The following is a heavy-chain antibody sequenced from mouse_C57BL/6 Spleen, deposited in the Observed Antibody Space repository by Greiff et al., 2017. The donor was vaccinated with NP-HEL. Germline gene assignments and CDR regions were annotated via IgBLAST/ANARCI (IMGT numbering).Heavy chain of an antibody. D-gene: IGHD2-1*01. CDR2: ISNGGGST. V-gene: IGHV5-12*01. J-gene: IGHJ3*01. CDR3: ARQDGIYYGNYEFAY. CDR1: GFTFSDYY. Sequence: EVQRVESGGGLVQPGGSLKLSCAASGFTFSDYYMYWVRQTPEKRLEWVAYISNGGGSTYYPDTVKGRFTISRDNAKNTLYLQMSRLKSEDTAMYYCARQDGIYYGNYEFAYWGQGTLVTVSA.